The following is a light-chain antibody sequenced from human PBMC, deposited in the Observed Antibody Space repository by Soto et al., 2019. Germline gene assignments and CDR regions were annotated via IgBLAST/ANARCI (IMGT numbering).Light chain of an antibody. CDR2: DAS. CDR1: QSVGNNY. J-gene: IGKJ1*01. V-gene: IGKV3-20*01. Sequence: ESVLTQSPGTLSLSPGERATLSCRASQSVGNNYVAWYQQKPGQAPRLLIHDASSRATGIPDRFSGSGSGTDFTLTISRLELEDFAVYFCQQCATSPLTFGQGTRVDIK. CDR3: QQCATSPLT.